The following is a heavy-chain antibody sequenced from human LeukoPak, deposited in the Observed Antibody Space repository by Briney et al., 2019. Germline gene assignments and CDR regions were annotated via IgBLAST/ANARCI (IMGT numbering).Heavy chain of an antibody. CDR2: INAGNGNT. CDR1: GYTFTSYA. V-gene: IGHV1-3*01. CDR3: ARPRIYSSSWRHEEVYFDY. Sequence: ASVKVPCKASGYTFTSYAMHWVRQAPGQRLEWMGWINAGNGNTKYPQKFQGRVTITRDTSASTAYMELSSLRSEDTAVYYCARPRIYSSSWRHEEVYFDYWGQGTLVTVSS. J-gene: IGHJ4*02. D-gene: IGHD6-13*01.